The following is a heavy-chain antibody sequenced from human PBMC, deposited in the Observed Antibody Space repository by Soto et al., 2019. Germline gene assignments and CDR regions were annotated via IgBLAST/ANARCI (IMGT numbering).Heavy chain of an antibody. J-gene: IGHJ4*02. Sequence: QVQLVESGGGVVQPGRSLRVSCTASGFTLSSYALHWVRQAPGKGLEWVAVISYDGNKKYYADSMKGRFTISRDNSKNTLYLQMNSLRAEDTAVYYCARVYDTSGYPSDCWGQGTLVTVSS. D-gene: IGHD3-22*01. V-gene: IGHV3-30-3*01. CDR1: GFTLSSYA. CDR2: ISYDGNKK. CDR3: ARVYDTSGYPSDC.